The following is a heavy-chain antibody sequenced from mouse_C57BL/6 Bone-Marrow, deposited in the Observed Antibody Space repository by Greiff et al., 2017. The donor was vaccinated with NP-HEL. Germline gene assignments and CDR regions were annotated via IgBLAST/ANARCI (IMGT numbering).Heavy chain of an antibody. CDR3: ARPPNYYGSSYDYFDY. CDR1: GYAFTNYL. Sequence: VKLQESGAELVRPGTSVKVSCKASGYAFTNYLIEWVKQRPGQGLEWIGVINPGSGGTNYNEKFKGKATLTADKSSSTAYMQLSSLTSEDSAVYFCARPPNYYGSSYDYFDYWGQGTTLTVSS. CDR2: INPGSGGT. D-gene: IGHD1-1*01. J-gene: IGHJ2*01. V-gene: IGHV1-54*01.